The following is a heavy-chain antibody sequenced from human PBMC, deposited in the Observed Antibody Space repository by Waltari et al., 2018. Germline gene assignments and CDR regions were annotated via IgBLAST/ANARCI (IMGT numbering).Heavy chain of an antibody. CDR3: VRLEDCSGPGGNCYGGDPFALDV. J-gene: IGHJ6*02. Sequence: QVQLQQWGAGLLQPSETLSLTCAVNGGSFNGYYWGWIRQSPGKGLQWVGEINHAGNRNYNPFVKSGVTMVVGASRSQFSLKMSSMTAADTALYYCVRLEDCSGPGGNCYGGDPFALDVWGQGTTVTVSS. V-gene: IGHV4-34*02. CDR2: INHAGNR. D-gene: IGHD2-15*01. CDR1: GGSFNGYY.